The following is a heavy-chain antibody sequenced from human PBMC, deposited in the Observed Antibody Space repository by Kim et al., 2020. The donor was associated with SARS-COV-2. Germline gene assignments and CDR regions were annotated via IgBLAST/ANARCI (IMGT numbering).Heavy chain of an antibody. V-gene: IGHV7-4-1*02. J-gene: IGHJ6*03. CDR2: INTNTGNP. D-gene: IGHD3-3*01. CDR3: ARVISGVDFWSGYFFHYYYMDV. CDR1: GYTFTSYA. Sequence: ASVKVSCKASGYTFTSYAMNWVRQAPGQGLEWMGWINTNTGNPTYAQGFTGRFVFSLDTSVSTAYLQISSLKAEDTAVYYCARVISGVDFWSGYFFHYYYMDVWGKGTTVTVSS.